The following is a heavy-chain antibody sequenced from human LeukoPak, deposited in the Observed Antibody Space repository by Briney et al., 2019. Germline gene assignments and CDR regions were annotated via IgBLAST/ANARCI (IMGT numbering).Heavy chain of an antibody. D-gene: IGHD6-19*01. J-gene: IGHJ4*02. CDR1: GFTFSNYG. CDR2: IGGTGSGT. V-gene: IGHV3-23*01. Sequence: PGASLRLSCAASGFTFSNYGMSWVRQAPGKGLEWVSGIGGTGSGTYYADSVKGRFTISRDNSKNTLYLQMNSLTAEEQALYFLAKDTRIAGPGTGMGQLDSRGQATLVTV. CDR3: AKDTRIAGPGTGMGQLDS.